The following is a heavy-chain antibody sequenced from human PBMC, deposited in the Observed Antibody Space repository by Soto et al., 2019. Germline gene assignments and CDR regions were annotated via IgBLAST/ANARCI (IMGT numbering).Heavy chain of an antibody. J-gene: IGHJ4*02. CDR2: ISGSGDST. CDR3: AKYWYSSGWQFEY. Sequence: GGSLRLTCAASGFTFSSYAMSWVRLAPGKGLEWVSAISGSGDSTYYADSVKGRFTISRDNSKNTLYLQINSLRAEDTAVYYCAKYWYSSGWQFEYWGQGTLVTVSS. D-gene: IGHD6-19*01. V-gene: IGHV3-23*01. CDR1: GFTFSSYA.